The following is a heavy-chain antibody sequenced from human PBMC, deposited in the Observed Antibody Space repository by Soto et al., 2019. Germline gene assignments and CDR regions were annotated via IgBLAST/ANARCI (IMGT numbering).Heavy chain of an antibody. J-gene: IGHJ6*02. CDR2: IYSGGST. D-gene: IGHD3-10*01. CDR3: ARERLDGSGTRNV. V-gene: IGHV3-53*01. Sequence: GGSLRLSCAASGFTVSSNYMSWVRQAPGKGLEWVSVIYSGGSTYYADSVKGRFTISRDNSKNTLYLQMNSLRAEDTAVYYCARERLDGSGTRNVWGQGTTVTVSS. CDR1: GFTVSSNY.